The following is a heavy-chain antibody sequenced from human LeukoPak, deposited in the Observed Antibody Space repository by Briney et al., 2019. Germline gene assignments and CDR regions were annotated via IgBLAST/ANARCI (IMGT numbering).Heavy chain of an antibody. CDR1: RASITTSY. D-gene: IGHD4-17*01. V-gene: IGHV4-59*01. CDR2: IYYSGGT. J-gene: IGHJ4*02. Sequence: SETLSLTCTVSRASITTSYWSWIRQPPRKGLEWIGYIYYSGGTNYNPSLKSRVTISVDTSKNQFSLKLSSVTAADTAVYFCARGPVTTGYFAYWGQGTLVTVSS. CDR3: ARGPVTTGYFAY.